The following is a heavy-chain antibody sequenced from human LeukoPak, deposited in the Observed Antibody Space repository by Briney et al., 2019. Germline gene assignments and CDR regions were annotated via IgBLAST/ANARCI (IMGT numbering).Heavy chain of an antibody. CDR1: GFTFSSYA. Sequence: PGGSLRLSCAASGFTFSSYAMHWVRQAPGKGLEWVAVISYDGSNKYYADSVKGRFTISRDNSKNTLYLQMNSLRAEDTAVYYCARPYDSSGYSGAFDIWGQGTMVTVSS. CDR3: ARPYDSSGYSGAFDI. CDR2: ISYDGSNK. V-gene: IGHV3-30*04. J-gene: IGHJ3*02. D-gene: IGHD3-22*01.